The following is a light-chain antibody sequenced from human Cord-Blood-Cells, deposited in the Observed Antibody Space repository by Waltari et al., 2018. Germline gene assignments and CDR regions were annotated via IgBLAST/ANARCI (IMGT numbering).Light chain of an antibody. Sequence: GDRVTNTCQASQDISNYLNWDQQKPGKAPKLLIYDASNLETGVPSRFSGSGSWTDFTFTISSLQPEDIATYYCQQYDNLPTFGQGTKVEIK. CDR1: QDISNY. V-gene: IGKV1-33*01. CDR2: DAS. CDR3: QQYDNLPT. J-gene: IGKJ1*01.